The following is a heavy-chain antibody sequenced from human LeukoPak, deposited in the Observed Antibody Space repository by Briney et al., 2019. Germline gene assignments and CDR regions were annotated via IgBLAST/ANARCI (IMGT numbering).Heavy chain of an antibody. CDR1: GDSVSSKSAA. CDR3: AKGSAFDI. V-gene: IGHV6-1*01. CDR2: AYYRFKWYI. Sequence: SQPLSLTFAISGDSVSSKSAAWNWIRQSPSRGLEWLGRAYYRFKWYIDYADFVKSRMIINPDTSKNQFSLQLNSMTPEDTAVYYCAKGSAFDIWGQGTKVTVSS. J-gene: IGHJ3*02.